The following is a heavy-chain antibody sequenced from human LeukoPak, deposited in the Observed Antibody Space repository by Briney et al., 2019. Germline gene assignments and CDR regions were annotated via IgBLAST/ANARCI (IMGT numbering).Heavy chain of an antibody. CDR1: GYTFTDSF. CDR3: ARAPPVGPTTSPDY. D-gene: IGHD2-2*01. CDR2: IHPNTDGT. V-gene: IGHV1-2*06. Sequence: GASVKVSCKASGYTFTDSFMHWVRQAPGQGPEWMVRIHPNTDGTNYAQKFQGRVTMTSDPSLSAAYLELSGLTSDDTAVYYCARAPPVGPTTSPDYWGQGTLVTVTS. J-gene: IGHJ4*02.